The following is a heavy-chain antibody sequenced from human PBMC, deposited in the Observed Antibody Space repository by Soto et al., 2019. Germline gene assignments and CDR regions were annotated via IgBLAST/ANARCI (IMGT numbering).Heavy chain of an antibody. CDR2: ISSSSSYI. D-gene: IGHD3-3*01. V-gene: IGHV3-21*01. CDR3: ARDRNVGNTYYDFFPPRPYGMDV. Sequence: GGSLRLSCAASGFTFSSYSMNWVRQAPGKGLEWVSSISSSSSYIYYADSVKGRFPISRGNAKNSLYKPMNSLRAEDTAVYYCARDRNVGNTYYDFFPPRPYGMDVWGQGTTVTVSS. J-gene: IGHJ6*02. CDR1: GFTFSSYS.